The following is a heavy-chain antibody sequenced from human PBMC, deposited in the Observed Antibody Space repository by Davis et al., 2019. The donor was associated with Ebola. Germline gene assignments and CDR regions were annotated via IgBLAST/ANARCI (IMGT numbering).Heavy chain of an antibody. J-gene: IGHJ4*02. V-gene: IGHV3-23*01. CDR2: ISGSGGST. CDR3: AKDYPDSTWIQLWTPFDY. D-gene: IGHD5-18*01. CDR1: GFTFSSYA. Sequence: GGSLRLSCAASGFTFSSYAMSWVRQAPGKGLEWVSAISGSGGSTYYADSVKGRFTISRDNSKNTLYLQMNSLRAEDTAVYYCAKDYPDSTWIQLWTPFDYWGQGTLVTVSS.